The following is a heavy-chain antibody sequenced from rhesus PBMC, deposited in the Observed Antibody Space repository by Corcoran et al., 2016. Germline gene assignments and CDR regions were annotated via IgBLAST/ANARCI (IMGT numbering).Heavy chain of an antibody. D-gene: IGHD6-31*01. Sequence: EVQLVESGGGLAKPGGSLRLSCAASGFTFSSYWMNWVRQAPGKGLEWVSTISSGGGRTYYADSVKGRFTIARDNSKNTLSLQMNSLRAQDTAVYYCASSKYSSEVDYWGQEVLVTVSS. V-gene: IGHV3S25*01. J-gene: IGHJ4*01. CDR1: GFTFSSYW. CDR3: ASSKYSSEVDY. CDR2: ISSGGGRT.